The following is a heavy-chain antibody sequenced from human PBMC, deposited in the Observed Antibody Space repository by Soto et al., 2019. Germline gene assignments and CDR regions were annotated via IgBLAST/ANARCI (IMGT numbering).Heavy chain of an antibody. V-gene: IGHV3-23*01. J-gene: IGHJ3*02. CDR2: ISGSGGST. CDR1: GFTFSSYA. CDR3: AKGGYCSSTSCYADAFDI. D-gene: IGHD2-2*01. Sequence: HPGGSLRLSCAASGFTFSSYAMSWVRQAPGKGLEWVSAISGSGGSTYYADSVKGRFTISRDNSKNTLYLQMNSLRAEDTAVYYCAKGGYCSSTSCYADAFDIWDQGTMVTVSS.